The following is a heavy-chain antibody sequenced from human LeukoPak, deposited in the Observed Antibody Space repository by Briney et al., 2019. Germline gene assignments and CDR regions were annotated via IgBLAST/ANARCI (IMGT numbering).Heavy chain of an antibody. V-gene: IGHV4-34*01. CDR1: GGSFSGYY. Sequence: SETLSLTCAVYGGSFSGYYWSWIRQPPGKGLGWIGEINHRGSANYNPSLKSRVTISVDTSKNQFSLKLSSVTAADTGVYYCASGGYVDIVATSAGGWFDPWGQGTLVTVSS. CDR3: ASGGYVDIVATSAGGWFDP. D-gene: IGHD5-12*01. J-gene: IGHJ5*02. CDR2: INHRGSA.